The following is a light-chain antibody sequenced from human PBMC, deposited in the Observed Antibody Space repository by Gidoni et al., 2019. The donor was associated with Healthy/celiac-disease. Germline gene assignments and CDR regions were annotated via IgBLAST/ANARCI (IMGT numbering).Light chain of an antibody. CDR1: QSVSSSY. V-gene: IGKV3-20*01. CDR2: GAS. Sequence: VLTQSPGTLSLSPGESATLSCRASQSVSSSYLAWYQQKPGQAPRLLIYGASSRATGIPDRFSGSGSGTDFTLTISRLEPEDFAVYYCQQYGSSPYSFGQGTKLEIK. CDR3: QQYGSSPYS. J-gene: IGKJ2*03.